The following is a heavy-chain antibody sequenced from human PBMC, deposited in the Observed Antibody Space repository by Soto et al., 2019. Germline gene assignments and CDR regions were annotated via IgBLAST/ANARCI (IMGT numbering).Heavy chain of an antibody. Sequence: PGWCPGLSCAASGFTFRSYTMHWVRQDPGKGLEWVTIISYDGTNKYYADSVKGRFTISRDTSKNTLYLQTNSLSAEDTAVYYCAREVNWGSYYYGMDVWGQGTTVTVSS. CDR2: ISYDGTNK. D-gene: IGHD7-27*01. V-gene: IGHV3-30-3*01. CDR3: AREVNWGSYYYGMDV. J-gene: IGHJ6*02. CDR1: GFTFRSYT.